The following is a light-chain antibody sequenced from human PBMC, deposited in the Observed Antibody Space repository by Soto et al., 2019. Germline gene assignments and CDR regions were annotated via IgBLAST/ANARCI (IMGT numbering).Light chain of an antibody. CDR2: WAS. V-gene: IGKV4-1*01. CDR1: QSILYSSNNKNY. J-gene: IGKJ1*01. Sequence: DIVMTQSPDSLAVSLGERATINCKSSQSILYSSNNKNYLAWYQQKPGQPPKLLIYWASTRESGFPDRFSGSGSGTDFTLTISSLQAEDVAVYYCQQYYRTPWTFGQRTKVEIK. CDR3: QQYYRTPWT.